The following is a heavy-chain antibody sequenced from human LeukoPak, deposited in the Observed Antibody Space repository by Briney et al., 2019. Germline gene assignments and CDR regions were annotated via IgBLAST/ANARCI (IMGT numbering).Heavy chain of an antibody. D-gene: IGHD1-14*01. CDR1: GGSISSSRYY. CDR3: AQFNRYYFDY. J-gene: IGHJ4*02. V-gene: IGHV4-39*01. CDR2: IYYSGST. Sequence: SETLSLTCTVSGGSISSSRYYWGWIRQPPGKGLEWIGSIYYSGSTYYNPSLKSRVTISVDTSRNQFSLKLSSVTAADTAVYYCAQFNRYYFDYWGQGTLVTVSS.